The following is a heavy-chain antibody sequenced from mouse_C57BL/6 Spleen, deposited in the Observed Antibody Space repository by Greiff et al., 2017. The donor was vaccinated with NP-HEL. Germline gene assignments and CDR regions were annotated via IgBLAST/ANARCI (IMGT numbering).Heavy chain of an antibody. V-gene: IGHV1-59*01. Sequence: VQLQQSGAELVRPGTSVKLSCKASGYTFTSYWIHWVKQRPGQGLEWIGLIHPSDSYTNYNQKFKGKATLTVDTSSSTAYMQLSSLTSEDSAVYYCARPYSNYSYYFDYWGQGTTLTVSS. CDR3: ARPYSNYSYYFDY. J-gene: IGHJ2*01. D-gene: IGHD2-5*01. CDR2: IHPSDSYT. CDR1: GYTFTSYW.